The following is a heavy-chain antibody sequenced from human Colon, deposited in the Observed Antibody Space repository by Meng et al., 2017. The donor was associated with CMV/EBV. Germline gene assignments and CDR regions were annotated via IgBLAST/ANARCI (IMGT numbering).Heavy chain of an antibody. CDR2: MNPRSGYT. D-gene: IGHD6-13*01. CDR3: ARGRRVAASGILRYSWFDP. CDR1: FIDYE. J-gene: IGHJ5*02. Sequence: FIDYEIDWVRQAPGQGLEWMGYMNPRSGYTGYAAKFQGRVTITKTSSMNLVYMELSSLRPEDTAVYYCARGRRVAASGILRYSWFDPWGQGTLVTVSS. V-gene: IGHV1-8*03.